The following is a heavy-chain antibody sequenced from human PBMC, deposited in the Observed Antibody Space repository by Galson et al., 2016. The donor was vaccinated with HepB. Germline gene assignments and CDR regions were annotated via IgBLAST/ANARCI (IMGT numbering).Heavy chain of an antibody. J-gene: IGHJ4*02. CDR1: GFSFSSYV. CDR2: IWYDGSNK. Sequence: SLRLSCAASGFSFSSYVMHWVRQAPGKGLQWVAVIWYDGSNKYYEDSLKGRFIISRDNSRNTLYLQMNSLRAEDTAIYYCARDRTPHAEAPYGYSIDYWGQGTLLIVSS. V-gene: IGHV3-33*01. CDR3: ARDRTPHAEAPYGYSIDY. D-gene: IGHD2-15*01.